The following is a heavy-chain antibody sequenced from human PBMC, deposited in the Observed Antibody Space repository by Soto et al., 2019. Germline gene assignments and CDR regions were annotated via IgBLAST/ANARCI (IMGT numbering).Heavy chain of an antibody. D-gene: IGHD3-9*01. CDR2: IYPGDSDT. V-gene: IGHV5-51*01. Sequence: PGESLNISCNGSGYSFTRYWIGWVLQMPGKGLEWMGIIYPGDSDTRYSPSFQGQVTISADKSISTAYLQWSSLKASDTAMYYCARHSPPYYDILTGPGYGMDVWGQGTTVTASS. CDR1: GYSFTRYW. J-gene: IGHJ6*02. CDR3: ARHSPPYYDILTGPGYGMDV.